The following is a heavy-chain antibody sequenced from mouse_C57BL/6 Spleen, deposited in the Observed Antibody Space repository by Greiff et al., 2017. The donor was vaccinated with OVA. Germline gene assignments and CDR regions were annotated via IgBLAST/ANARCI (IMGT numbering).Heavy chain of an antibody. CDR2: FYPGSGSI. J-gene: IGHJ4*01. D-gene: IGHD2-12*01. CDR1: GYTFNEYT. V-gene: IGHV1-62-2*01. Sequence: QVQLQQSGAELVQPGASVKLSCKASGYTFNEYTIHWVKQRSGQGLEWIGWFYPGSGSIKYTEKFKDKATLTADKASNTVYMDVSRLTSEDSAVYFCAKNGSYCDDLYYYAMDYWGQGTSVTVSS. CDR3: AKNGSYCDDLYYYAMDY.